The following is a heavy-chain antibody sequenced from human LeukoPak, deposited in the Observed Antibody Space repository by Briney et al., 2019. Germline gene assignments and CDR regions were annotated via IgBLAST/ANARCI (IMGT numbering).Heavy chain of an antibody. Sequence: GGSLRLSCAASGFTFSSYSMNWVRQAPGKGLEWVSSISSSSSYIYYADSVKGRFTISRDNAKNSLYLQMNSLRDEDTAVYYCARGAARDIVVVVAATPGYYFDYWGQGTLVTVSS. CDR3: ARGAARDIVVVVAATPGYYFDY. J-gene: IGHJ4*02. V-gene: IGHV3-21*01. D-gene: IGHD2-15*01. CDR2: ISSSSSYI. CDR1: GFTFSSYS.